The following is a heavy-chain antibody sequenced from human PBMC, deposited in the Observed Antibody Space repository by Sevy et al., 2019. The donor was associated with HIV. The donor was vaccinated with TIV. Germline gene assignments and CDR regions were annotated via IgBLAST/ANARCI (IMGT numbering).Heavy chain of an antibody. CDR2: ISYDGSNK. Sequence: GGSLRLSCAASGFTFNSYAMHWVRQAPGKGLEWVAVISYDGSNKYYADSVKGRFTISRDNSKNTLYLQMNSLRAEDTAVYYCARDAGIAVAGTRPDYWGQGTLVTVSS. J-gene: IGHJ4*02. V-gene: IGHV3-30*04. CDR3: ARDAGIAVAGTRPDY. D-gene: IGHD6-19*01. CDR1: GFTFNSYA.